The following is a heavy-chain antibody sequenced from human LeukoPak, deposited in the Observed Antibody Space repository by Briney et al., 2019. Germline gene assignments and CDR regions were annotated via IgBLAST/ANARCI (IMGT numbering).Heavy chain of an antibody. D-gene: IGHD6-19*01. CDR3: ARVQFSSGSLDY. J-gene: IGHJ4*02. V-gene: IGHV4-4*02. CDR2: IYHSGRT. Sequence: SETLSLTCTVSGGSISSSTWWSWVRQPPGKGLEWIGEIYHSGRTNFNPSLKSRVTISVDKSKNQFSLRLNSVTAADTAVYYCARVQFSSGSLDYWGQGTLVTVSS. CDR1: GGSISSSTW.